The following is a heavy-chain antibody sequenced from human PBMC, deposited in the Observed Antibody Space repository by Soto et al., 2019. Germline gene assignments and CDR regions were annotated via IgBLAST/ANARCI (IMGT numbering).Heavy chain of an antibody. J-gene: IGHJ6*02. D-gene: IGHD2-15*01. CDR1: GDTVTGYY. CDR2: INPNSGGT. Sequence: ASVKICCQKSGDTVTGYYMHGVRHTPGQGLEWMGWINPNSGGTNSAQKFQGWVTMTRDTSISTAYMELSRLRSDDTAVYYCARGVVVVAATRYYYYGMDVWGQGTTVTVSS. V-gene: IGHV1-2*04. CDR3: ARGVVVVAATRYYYYGMDV.